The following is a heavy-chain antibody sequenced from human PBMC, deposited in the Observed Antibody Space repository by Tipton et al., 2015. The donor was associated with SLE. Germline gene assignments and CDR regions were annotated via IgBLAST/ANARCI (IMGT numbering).Heavy chain of an antibody. CDR1: GGSFSGYY. V-gene: IGHV4-34*01. CDR2: INHSGST. J-gene: IGHJ6*02. Sequence: TLSLTCGVYGGSFSGYYWTWIRQPPGKGLEWIGEINHSGSTNYNPSLKSRVTISIDTSKNQFSLKLSSVTAADTAVYYCARDRRADVWGQGTTVTVSS. CDR3: ARDRRADV.